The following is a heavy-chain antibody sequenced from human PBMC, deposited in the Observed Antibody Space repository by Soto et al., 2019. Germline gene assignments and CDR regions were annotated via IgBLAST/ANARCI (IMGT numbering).Heavy chain of an antibody. V-gene: IGHV3-7*03. CDR3: ARDLYYDFWSGYYDY. J-gene: IGHJ4*02. D-gene: IGHD3-3*01. CDR1: GFTFSSYW. CDR2: IKQDGSEK. Sequence: PVGSLRLSCAASGFTFSSYWMSWVRQAPGKGLEWVANIKQDGSEKYYVDSVKGRFTISRDNAKNSLYLQMNSLRAEDTAVYYCARDLYYDFWSGYYDYWGQGTLVTVSS.